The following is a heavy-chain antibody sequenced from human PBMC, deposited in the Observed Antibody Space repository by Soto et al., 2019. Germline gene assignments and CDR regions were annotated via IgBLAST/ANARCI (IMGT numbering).Heavy chain of an antibody. V-gene: IGHV3-23*01. D-gene: IGHD3-10*01. CDR3: AKDRGYYGSGSYGGEIYYYYGMDV. CDR2: ISGSGGST. CDR1: GFTFSSYA. Sequence: PXVSLGLSCAASGFTFSSYAMSWVRQAAGKGLEWGSAISGSGGSTYYADSVKGRFTISRDNSKNTLYLQMNSLRAEDTAVYYCAKDRGYYGSGSYGGEIYYYYGMDVWGQGTTVTVSS. J-gene: IGHJ6*01.